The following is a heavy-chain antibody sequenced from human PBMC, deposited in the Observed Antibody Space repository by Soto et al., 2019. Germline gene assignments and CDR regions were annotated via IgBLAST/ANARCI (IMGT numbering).Heavy chain of an antibody. CDR3: ARARGTTLNFDY. J-gene: IGHJ4*02. D-gene: IGHD2-2*01. CDR1: GGSIGSYD. Sequence: SETLCLTCTVSGGSIGSYDWSWIRQPPGKGLEWIGYIYYSGSTNYNPSLKSRVTISVDTSKNQFSLKLSSVTAADTAVYYCARARGTTLNFDYWGQGTLVTVSS. V-gene: IGHV4-59*01. CDR2: IYYSGST.